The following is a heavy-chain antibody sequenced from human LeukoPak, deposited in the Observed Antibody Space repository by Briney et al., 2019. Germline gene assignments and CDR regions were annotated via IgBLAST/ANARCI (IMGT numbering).Heavy chain of an antibody. V-gene: IGHV4-34*01. J-gene: IGHJ4*02. CDR1: GGSFSGYY. CDR3: ARGVKPGYSYGPNFDY. CDR2: INHSGST. D-gene: IGHD5-18*01. Sequence: SETLSLTCAVYGGSFSGYYWSWIRQPSGKGLEWIGEINHSGSTNYNPSLKSRVTISVDTSKNQFSLKLSSVTAADTAVYYCARGVKPGYSYGPNFDYWGQGTLVTVSS.